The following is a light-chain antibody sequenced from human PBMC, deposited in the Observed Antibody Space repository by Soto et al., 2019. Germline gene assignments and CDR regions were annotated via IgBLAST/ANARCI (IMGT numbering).Light chain of an antibody. Sequence: DIQMTQSPSTLSASVGDRVTITCRASQSISSWLAWYQQKPGKAPKPLMCKASSLESGVRARFSGSGSGTEFTLTISSVQPDDLATYYCQQYNSYSWTFAQGTKVDIK. J-gene: IGKJ1*01. CDR2: KAS. V-gene: IGKV1-5*03. CDR3: QQYNSYSWT. CDR1: QSISSW.